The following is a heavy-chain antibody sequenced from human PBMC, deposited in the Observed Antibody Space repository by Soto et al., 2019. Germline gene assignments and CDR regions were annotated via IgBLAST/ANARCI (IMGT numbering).Heavy chain of an antibody. J-gene: IGHJ5*02. CDR3: ARSYSGTFYGYDT. CDR1: GGSIRSYH. CDR2: VXXTXXX. Sequence: SETLSLTCTVSGGSIRSYHWGWIRQSPGKGLXWIXXVXXTXXXXXNXXLKRRVTISVDTSKNQFSLKLSSVSAAKTGLYYCARSYSGTFYGYDTWGQGILVTVSS. D-gene: IGHD1-26*01. V-gene: IGHV4-59*01.